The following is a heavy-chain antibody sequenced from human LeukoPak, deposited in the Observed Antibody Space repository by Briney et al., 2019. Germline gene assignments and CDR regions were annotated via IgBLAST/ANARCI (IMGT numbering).Heavy chain of an antibody. CDR2: INPNSGGT. Sequence: ASVKVSCKASGYTFTGYYMHWVRQAPGQGLEWMGWINPNSGGTNYAQKFQGRVTMTRDTSISTAYMELSRLRSDDTAVYYCARGSHDSRANWFDPWGQGTLVTVSS. V-gene: IGHV1-2*02. CDR3: ARGSHDSRANWFDP. J-gene: IGHJ5*02. CDR1: GYTFTGYY. D-gene: IGHD3-22*01.